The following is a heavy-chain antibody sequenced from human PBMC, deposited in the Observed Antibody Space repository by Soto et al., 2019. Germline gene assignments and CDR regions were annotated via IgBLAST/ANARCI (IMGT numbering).Heavy chain of an antibody. J-gene: IGHJ6*02. CDR3: ARDRGYSGYDSGRGKTPHYGMDV. CDR2: IYYSGST. Sequence: SETLSLTCTVSGGSISSGDYYWSWIRQPPGKGLEWIGYIYYSGSTYYNPSLKSRVTISVDTSKNQFSLKLSSVTAADTAVYYCARDRGYSGYDSGRGKTPHYGMDVWGQGTTVTVSS. D-gene: IGHD5-12*01. CDR1: GGSISSGDYY. V-gene: IGHV4-30-4*01.